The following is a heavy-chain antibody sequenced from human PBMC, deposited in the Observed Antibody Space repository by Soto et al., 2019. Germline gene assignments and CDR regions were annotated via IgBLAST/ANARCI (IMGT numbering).Heavy chain of an antibody. J-gene: IGHJ6*02. CDR3: ARNPLPTTVNVPLGYYYYGMDV. CDR2: IVVGSGNT. V-gene: IGHV1-58*01. Sequence: EASVKVSCKASGFTFTSSAVQWVRQARGQRLEWIGWIVVGSGNTNYAQKFQERVTITRDMSTSTAYMELSSLRSEDTAVYYCARNPLPTTVNVPLGYYYYGMDVWGQGTTVTVSS. D-gene: IGHD4-17*01. CDR1: GFTFTSSA.